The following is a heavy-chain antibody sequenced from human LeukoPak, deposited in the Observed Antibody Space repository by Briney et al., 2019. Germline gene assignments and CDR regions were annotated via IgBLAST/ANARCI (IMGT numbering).Heavy chain of an antibody. CDR2: IIPIFGTA. CDR3: ARERPSSYYFDY. CDR1: GGTFSSYA. V-gene: IGHV1-69*05. J-gene: IGHJ4*02. Sequence: GSSVKVSCKASGGTFSSYAISWVRQAPGQGLDWMGGIIPIFGTANYAQKFQGRVTMTRGTSTSTFYMELSSLRSEDTAVYFCARERPSSYYFDYWGQGTLVTVSS.